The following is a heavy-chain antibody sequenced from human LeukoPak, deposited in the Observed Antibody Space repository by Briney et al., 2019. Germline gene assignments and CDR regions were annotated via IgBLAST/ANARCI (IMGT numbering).Heavy chain of an antibody. J-gene: IGHJ6*02. CDR1: GLNFHTYD. CDR3: AARLPLYGMDV. CDR2: FGTRHTHI. Sequence: GGSLRLSCVGSGLNFHTYDLTWVRQAPGKGLEWVALFGTRHTHIFYADSVEGRFAISRDNSKNTVYLQMNSLRVEDAAVYYCAARLPLYGMDVWGQGTTVTVSS. D-gene: IGHD2-21*02. V-gene: IGHV3-23*01.